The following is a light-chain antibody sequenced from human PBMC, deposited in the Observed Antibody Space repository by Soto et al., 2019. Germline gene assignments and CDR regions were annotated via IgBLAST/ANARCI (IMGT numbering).Light chain of an antibody. V-gene: IGKV1-33*01. CDR1: QDISNY. J-gene: IGKJ1*01. CDR3: QQYDKLPRT. Sequence: DIQMTQSPSSLSASVGDRVTITCQASQDISNYLNWYQQKPGKAPKLLIYDASNLETGVPSRFSGSGSGKDFTFTISSLQPEDIATYYCQQYDKLPRTFGQGTKVEIK. CDR2: DAS.